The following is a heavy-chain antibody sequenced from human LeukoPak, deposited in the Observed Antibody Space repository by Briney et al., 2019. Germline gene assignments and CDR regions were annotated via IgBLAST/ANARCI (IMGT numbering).Heavy chain of an antibody. CDR1: GFIFSYYW. Sequence: GGSLRLSCAASGFIFSYYWMTWLRQAPGKGLEWVANIKQDGTEKYYVDSVKGRFTISRDNAKNTLYLQMNSLRAEDTAVYYCARDGGGCSSTSCYDRLDYWGQGTLVTVSS. CDR2: IKQDGTEK. V-gene: IGHV3-7*04. D-gene: IGHD2-2*01. J-gene: IGHJ4*02. CDR3: ARDGGGCSSTSCYDRLDY.